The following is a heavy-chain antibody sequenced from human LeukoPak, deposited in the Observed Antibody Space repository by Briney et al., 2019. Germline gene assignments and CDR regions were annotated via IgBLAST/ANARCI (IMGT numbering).Heavy chain of an antibody. CDR3: AKSSGGYYYYYGMDV. J-gene: IGHJ6*02. CDR1: GFTFSSYG. Sequence: PGRSLRPSCAASGFTFSSYGMHWVRQAPGKGLEWVAVISYDGSNKYYADSVKGRFTISRDNSKNTLYLQMNSLRAEDTAVYYCAKSSGGYYYYYGMDVWGQGTTVTVSS. CDR2: ISYDGSNK. D-gene: IGHD3-3*01. V-gene: IGHV3-30*18.